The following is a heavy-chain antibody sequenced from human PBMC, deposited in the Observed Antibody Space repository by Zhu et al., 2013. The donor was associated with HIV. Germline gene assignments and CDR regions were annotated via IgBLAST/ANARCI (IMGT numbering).Heavy chain of an antibody. J-gene: IGHJ3*02. Sequence: QVQLVQSGAEVKKPGSSVKVSCKASGGTFSSYAISWVRQAPGQGLEWMGGIIPIFGTANYAQKFQGRVTITADESTSTAYMELSSLRSEDTAVYYCARTDKHSSGWYTPNAFDIWGQGTMVTVSS. CDR1: GGTFSSYA. V-gene: IGHV1-69*01. CDR3: ARTDKHSSGWYTPNAFDI. CDR2: IIPIFGTA. D-gene: IGHD6-19*01.